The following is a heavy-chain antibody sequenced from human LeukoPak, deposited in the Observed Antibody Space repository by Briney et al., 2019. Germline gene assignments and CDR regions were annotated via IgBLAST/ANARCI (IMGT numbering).Heavy chain of an antibody. Sequence: GGSLRLSCAASGFTFSSYSMNWVRRAPGKGLEWVSSISSSSSYIYYADSVMGRFTISRDNAKNSLYLQMNSLRAEDTAVYYCARSSGQDNYDFWSGYYTGNWFDPWGQGTLVTVSS. V-gene: IGHV3-21*01. J-gene: IGHJ5*02. D-gene: IGHD3-3*01. CDR1: GFTFSSYS. CDR2: ISSSSSYI. CDR3: ARSSGQDNYDFWSGYYTGNWFDP.